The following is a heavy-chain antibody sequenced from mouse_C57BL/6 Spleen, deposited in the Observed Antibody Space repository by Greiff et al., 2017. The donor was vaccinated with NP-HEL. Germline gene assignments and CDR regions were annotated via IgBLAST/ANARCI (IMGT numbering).Heavy chain of an antibody. CDR2: IDPNSGGT. V-gene: IGHV1-72*01. CDR3: AKDYGSSSYYFDY. Sequence: QVQLQQPGAELVKPGASVKLSCKASGYTFTSYWVHWVKQRPGRGLEWIGRIDPNSGGTKYNEKFKSKATLTVDKPSSTAYMQLSSLTSEDSAVYYCAKDYGSSSYYFDYWGQGTTLTVSS. J-gene: IGHJ2*01. D-gene: IGHD1-1*01. CDR1: GYTFTSYW.